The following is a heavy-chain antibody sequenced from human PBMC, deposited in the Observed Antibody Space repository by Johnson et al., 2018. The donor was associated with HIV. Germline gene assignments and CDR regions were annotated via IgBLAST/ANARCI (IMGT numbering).Heavy chain of an antibody. V-gene: IGHV3-20*04. D-gene: IGHD6-19*01. CDR3: AKDLRQVAVNDVFDI. CDR1: GFTFDDYT. CDR2: INWNGGST. Sequence: VQLVESGGGVVRPGGSLRLSCGVSGFTFDDYTMHWVRQPPGKGLECVSGINWNGGSTGYADSVKGRFTISRDNAKNSLYLQMNSLRAEDTALYYCAKDLRQVAVNDVFDIWGQGTVV. J-gene: IGHJ3*02.